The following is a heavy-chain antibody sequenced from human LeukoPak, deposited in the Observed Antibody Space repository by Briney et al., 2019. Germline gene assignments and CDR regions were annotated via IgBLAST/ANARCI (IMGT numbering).Heavy chain of an antibody. CDR2: ISSSSSYI. CDR1: GFTFSSYS. V-gene: IGHV3-21*01. Sequence: GGSLRLSCAASGFTFSSYSMNWVRQAPGKGLEGFSSISSSSSYIYYADSVKGRFTISRANAKNSLYLQMNSLRAEDTAVYYCAREGQWELLLRAFDIWGQGTTVTVSS. CDR3: AREGQWELLLRAFDI. D-gene: IGHD1-26*01. J-gene: IGHJ3*02.